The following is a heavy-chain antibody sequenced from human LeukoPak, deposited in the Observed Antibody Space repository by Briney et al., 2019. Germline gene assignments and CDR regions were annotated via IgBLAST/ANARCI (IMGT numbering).Heavy chain of an antibody. Sequence: PSETLSLTCTVSGGPISSGGYYWSWIRQHPGKGLEWIGYIYYSGSTNYNPSLKSRVTISVDTSKNQFSLKLSSVTAADTAVYYCARDNWNYGSSMDVWGQGTTVTVSS. CDR1: GGPISSGGYY. J-gene: IGHJ6*02. CDR2: IYYSGST. V-gene: IGHV4-61*08. D-gene: IGHD1-7*01. CDR3: ARDNWNYGSSMDV.